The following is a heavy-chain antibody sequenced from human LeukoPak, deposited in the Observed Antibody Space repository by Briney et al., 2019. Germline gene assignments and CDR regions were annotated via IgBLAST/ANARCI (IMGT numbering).Heavy chain of an antibody. J-gene: IGHJ6*03. Sequence: ASVKVSCKASGYTFTGYYMHWVRQAPGQGLEWMGWINPNSGGTNYAQKFQGRVTMTRDTSISTAYMELSRLRSDDTAVYYCARDPKWELLAYYYYMDVWGKGTTVTVSS. CDR3: ARDPKWELLAYYYYMDV. CDR2: INPNSGGT. V-gene: IGHV1-2*02. CDR1: GYTFTGYY. D-gene: IGHD1-26*01.